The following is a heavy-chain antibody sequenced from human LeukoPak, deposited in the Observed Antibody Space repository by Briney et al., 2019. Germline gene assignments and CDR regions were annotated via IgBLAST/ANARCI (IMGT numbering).Heavy chain of an antibody. CDR2: IWYDGSNK. J-gene: IGHJ4*02. CDR3: ARAGSGWQNDY. Sequence: GGSLRLSCAASGFTFTSYGMHWVRQAPGKGLEWVAVIWYDGSNKYYADSVKGRFTISRDNSKNTLYLQMNSLRAEDTAVYYCARAGSGWQNDYWGEATLVTVSS. CDR1: GFTFTSYG. D-gene: IGHD6-19*01. V-gene: IGHV3-33*01.